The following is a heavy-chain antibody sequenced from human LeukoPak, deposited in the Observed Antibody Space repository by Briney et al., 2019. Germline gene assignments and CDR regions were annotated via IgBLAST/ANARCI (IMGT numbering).Heavy chain of an antibody. Sequence: GGSLRLSCAASGFTFSCYWMSWVRQAPGKGLEWVANIKQDGSEKNYVDSVKGRFTISRDNAKKSLYLQMNSLRAEDSAVYYCARMGSSSSAYWGQGTLVTVSS. CDR3: ARMGSSSSAY. CDR1: GFTFSCYW. CDR2: IKQDGSEK. D-gene: IGHD6-6*01. V-gene: IGHV3-7*01. J-gene: IGHJ4*02.